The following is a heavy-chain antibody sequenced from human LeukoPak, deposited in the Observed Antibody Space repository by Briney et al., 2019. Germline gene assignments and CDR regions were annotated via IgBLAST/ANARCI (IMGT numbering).Heavy chain of an antibody. Sequence: PGGSLRLSCAASGFTFSSFAMSWVRQAPGKGLEWVSAISGSGGSTYYADSVRGRFTISRDNSKNTLYLQMNSLRAEDTAVYYCAKDFSGSYSEGGDWFDPWGQGTLVTVSS. V-gene: IGHV3-23*01. CDR3: AKDFSGSYSEGGDWFDP. J-gene: IGHJ5*02. CDR2: ISGSGGST. D-gene: IGHD1-26*01. CDR1: GFTFSSFA.